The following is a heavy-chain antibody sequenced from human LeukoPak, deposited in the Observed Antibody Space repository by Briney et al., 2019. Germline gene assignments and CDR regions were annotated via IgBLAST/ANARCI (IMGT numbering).Heavy chain of an antibody. J-gene: IGHJ4*02. Sequence: SETLSLTCTVSGGSISSSSYYWGWIRQPPGKGLEWIGSIYYSGSTYYNPSLKSRVTISVDTSKNQFSLKLSSVTAADTAVYYCARGITYYDILTSLDYFDYWGQGTLVTVSS. CDR3: ARGITYYDILTSLDYFDY. V-gene: IGHV4-39*07. D-gene: IGHD3-9*01. CDR2: IYYSGST. CDR1: GGSISSSSYY.